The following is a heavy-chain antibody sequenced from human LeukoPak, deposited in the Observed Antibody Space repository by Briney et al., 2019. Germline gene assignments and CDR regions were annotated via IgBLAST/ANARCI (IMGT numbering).Heavy chain of an antibody. CDR3: ARGGRVVVPAAMTPIGPNFAFMDV. CDR2: INHSGST. V-gene: IGHV4-34*01. J-gene: IGHJ6*03. CDR1: GGSFSGYY. Sequence: SETLSLTCAVYGGSFSGYYWSWIRQPPGKGLEWIGEINHSGSTNYNPSLKSRVTISVDTSKNQFSLKLSSVTAADTAVYYCARGGRVVVPAAMTPIGPNFAFMDVWGKGTTVTVSS. D-gene: IGHD2-2*01.